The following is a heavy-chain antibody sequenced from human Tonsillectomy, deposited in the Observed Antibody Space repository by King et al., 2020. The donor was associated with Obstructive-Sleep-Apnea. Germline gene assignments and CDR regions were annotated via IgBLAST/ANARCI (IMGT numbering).Heavy chain of an antibody. J-gene: IGHJ4*02. CDR3: ARGMFSSGDY. CDR2: INHSGST. V-gene: IGHV4-34*01. CDR1: GGSFSGYY. Sequence: VQLQQWGAGLLKPSETLSLTCAVYGGSFSGYYWSWIRQPPGKGLEWIGEINHSGSTNYNPSLKSRVTISVDTSKNQFSLKLSSVTAADTAVYYCARGMFSSGDYWGQGTLVTVSS. D-gene: IGHD3-22*01.